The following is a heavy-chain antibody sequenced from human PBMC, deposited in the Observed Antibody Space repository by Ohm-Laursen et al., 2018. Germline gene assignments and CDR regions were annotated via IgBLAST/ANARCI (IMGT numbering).Heavy chain of an antibody. CDR2: IIPIFGTA. CDR3: ARVFRRVESTSDYYYYGMDV. V-gene: IGHV1-69*06. CDR1: GGTFSSYA. D-gene: IGHD1-26*01. J-gene: IGHJ6*02. Sequence: SVKVSCKASGGTFSSYAISWVRQAPGQGLEWMGGIIPIFGTANYAQKFQGRVTITADKSTGTAYMELSSLRSEDTAVYYCARVFRRVESTSDYYYYGMDVWGQGTTVTVSS.